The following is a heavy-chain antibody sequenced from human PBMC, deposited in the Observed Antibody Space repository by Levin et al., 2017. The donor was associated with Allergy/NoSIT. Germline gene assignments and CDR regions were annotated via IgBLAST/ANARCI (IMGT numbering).Heavy chain of an antibody. J-gene: IGHJ3*02. CDR1: RITFSSYA. V-gene: IGHV3-23*01. Sequence: PAGGSLRLSCAASRITFSSYAMTWVRQAPGKGLEWVSVISSSGDSTNYADSVQGRFTISRDNSKNTLYLQMNSLRVEDTAVYYCARSMTPVTTRGTNAFDIWGQGTMVTVSS. CDR2: ISSSGDST. CDR3: ARSMTPVTTRGTNAFDI. D-gene: IGHD4-17*01.